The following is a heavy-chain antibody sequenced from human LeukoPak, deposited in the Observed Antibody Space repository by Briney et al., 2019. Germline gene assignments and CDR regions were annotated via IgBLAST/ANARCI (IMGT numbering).Heavy chain of an antibody. D-gene: IGHD3-3*01. CDR1: GGSFSGYY. CDR3: ARGWVTDFWSGYSQPYLDY. V-gene: IGHV4-34*01. J-gene: IGHJ4*02. CDR2: INHSEST. Sequence: SETLSLTCAVYGGSFSGYYWSWIRQPPGKGLEWIWEINHSESTNYNPSLKSRVTISVDTSKNQFSLKLSSVTAADTAVYYCARGWVTDFWSGYSQPYLDYWGQGTLVTVSS.